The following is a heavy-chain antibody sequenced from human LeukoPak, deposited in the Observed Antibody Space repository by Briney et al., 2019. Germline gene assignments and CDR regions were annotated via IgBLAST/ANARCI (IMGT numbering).Heavy chain of an antibody. CDR1: GGSFSGYY. J-gene: IGHJ4*02. CDR3: ARAVSRRFDY. CDR2: IYYSGST. V-gene: IGHV4-59*12. Sequence: ASETLSLTCAVYGGSFSGYYWGWIRQPPGEGLEWTGYIYYSGSTNYNPSLNSRVTISVDTSKNQFSLRLSSVTAADTAIYYCARAVSRRFDYWGQGTLVTVSS. D-gene: IGHD5/OR15-5a*01.